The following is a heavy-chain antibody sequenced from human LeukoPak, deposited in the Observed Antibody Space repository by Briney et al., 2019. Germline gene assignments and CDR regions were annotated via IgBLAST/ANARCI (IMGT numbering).Heavy chain of an antibody. CDR3: ASSGWYSYGIGAFDI. Sequence: GGSVKVSCKASGYTFTSYAMHWVRQAPGQRHEWMGWINAGNGNTKYSQKFQGRVTITRDTSASTAYMELSSLRSEDTAVYYCASSGWYSYGIGAFDIWGQGTMVTVSS. D-gene: IGHD6-19*01. CDR2: INAGNGNT. J-gene: IGHJ3*02. CDR1: GYTFTSYA. V-gene: IGHV1-3*01.